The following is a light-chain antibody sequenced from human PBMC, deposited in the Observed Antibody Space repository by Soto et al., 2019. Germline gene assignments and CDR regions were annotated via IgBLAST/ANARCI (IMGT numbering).Light chain of an antibody. Sequence: EIVLTQSPGTLSLSPGERATLSCRASQSVSSSYLAWYQQKPGQAPRLLIYGASSRATGIPDRFSGSGSGTDFTLTISRLEPEDFAVYYCQQYGSSPPWTFGQGTILEIK. CDR2: GAS. CDR3: QQYGSSPPWT. J-gene: IGKJ1*01. V-gene: IGKV3-20*01. CDR1: QSVSSSY.